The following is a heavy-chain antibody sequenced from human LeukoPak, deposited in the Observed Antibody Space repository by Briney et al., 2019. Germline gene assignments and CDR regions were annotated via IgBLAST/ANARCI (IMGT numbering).Heavy chain of an antibody. CDR3: VREVYGSFDY. CDR1: GYSFTTYG. V-gene: IGHV1-18*01. Sequence: ASVKVPCKASGYSFTTYGISWVRQARGQGLEWMGWINPYNGNTNYAQKLQGRLTMTTDTSTSTAYMELRSLRSDDTAVYYCVREVYGSFDYWGQGTLVTVSS. D-gene: IGHD2/OR15-2a*01. J-gene: IGHJ4*02. CDR2: INPYNGNT.